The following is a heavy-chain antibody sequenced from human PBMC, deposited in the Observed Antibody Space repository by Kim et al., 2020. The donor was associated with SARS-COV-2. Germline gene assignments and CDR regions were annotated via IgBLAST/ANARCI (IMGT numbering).Heavy chain of an antibody. V-gene: IGHV4-59*13. CDR2: IYYSGST. CDR3: ARGRYNWNDGSEFDY. CDR1: GGSISSYY. Sequence: SETLSLTCTVSGGSISSYYWSWIRQPPGKGLEWIGYIYYSGSTNYNPSLKSRVTISVDTSKNQFSLKLSSVTAADTAVYYCARGRYNWNDGSEFDYWGQGTLVTVSS. D-gene: IGHD1-1*01. J-gene: IGHJ4*02.